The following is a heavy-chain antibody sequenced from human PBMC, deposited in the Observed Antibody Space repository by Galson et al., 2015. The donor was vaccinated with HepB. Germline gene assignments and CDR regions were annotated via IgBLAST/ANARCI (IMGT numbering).Heavy chain of an antibody. V-gene: IGHV3-48*01. CDR1: GFTFSGSS. CDR3: ARGRDNWNRYYFDY. Sequence: SLRLSCAASGFTFSGSSMNWVRQAPGKGLEWVSYISSSGSTIYYADSVKGRFTISGDNANNSLDLQMNSLRAEDTALYFCARGRDNWNRYYFDYWGQGSLVTVSS. D-gene: IGHD1-1*01. CDR2: ISSSGSTI. J-gene: IGHJ4*02.